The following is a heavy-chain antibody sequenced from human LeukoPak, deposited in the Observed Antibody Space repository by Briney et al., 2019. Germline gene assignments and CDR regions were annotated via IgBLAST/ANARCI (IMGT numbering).Heavy chain of an antibody. CDR1: GFTFSSYS. Sequence: GGSLRLSCAASGFTFSSYSMNWVRQTPGKGLEWVPSISSSSSYIYYADSVKGRFTISRDNAKNSLYLQMNSLRAEDTAVYYCAREGCSSTSCYTPDPFDYWGQGTLVTVSS. CDR3: AREGCSSTSCYTPDPFDY. CDR2: ISSSSSYI. D-gene: IGHD2-2*02. V-gene: IGHV3-21*01. J-gene: IGHJ4*02.